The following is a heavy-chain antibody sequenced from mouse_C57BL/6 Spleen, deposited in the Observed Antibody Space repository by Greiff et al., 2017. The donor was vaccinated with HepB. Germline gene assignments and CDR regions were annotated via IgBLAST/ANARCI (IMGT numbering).Heavy chain of an antibody. CDR2: IHPNSGST. CDR3: ALITTVVDFDY. CDR1: GYTFTSYW. V-gene: IGHV1-64*01. Sequence: VKLMESGAELVKPGASVKLSCKASGYTFTSYWMHWVKQRPGQGLEWIGMIHPNSGSTNYNEKFKSKATLTVDKSSSTAYMQLSSLTSEDSAVYYCALITTVVDFDYWGQGTTLTVSS. D-gene: IGHD1-1*01. J-gene: IGHJ2*01.